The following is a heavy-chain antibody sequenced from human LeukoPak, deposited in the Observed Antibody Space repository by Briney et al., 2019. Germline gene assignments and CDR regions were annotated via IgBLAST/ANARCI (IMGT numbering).Heavy chain of an antibody. J-gene: IGHJ4*02. Sequence: GASVKVSCKASGYTFTGYYMHWVRQAPGQGLEWMGWINPNSGGTNYAQKFQGRVTMTRDTSISTAYMELSRLRSDDTAVYYCARAFLRGYSYGYPKYYFDYWGQGTLVTVSS. CDR3: ARAFLRGYSYGYPKYYFDY. D-gene: IGHD5-18*01. V-gene: IGHV1-2*02. CDR2: INPNSGGT. CDR1: GYTFTGYY.